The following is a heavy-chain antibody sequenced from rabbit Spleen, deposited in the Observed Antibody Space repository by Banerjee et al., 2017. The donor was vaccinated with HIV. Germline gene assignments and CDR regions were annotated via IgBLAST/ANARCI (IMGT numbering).Heavy chain of an antibody. Sequence: QSLEESGGDLVKAGASLTLTCTASGFSFSSSYYMCWVRQAPGKGLKWIACIDGGSSGSAYYASWAKGRFTVSKTASTTVTLQMTSLTAADTATYFCARDLVAAIGWNFNLWGQGTLVTVS. V-gene: IGHV1S40*01. CDR3: ARDLVAAIGWNFNL. CDR1: GFSFSSSYY. CDR2: IDGGSSGSA. J-gene: IGHJ4*01. D-gene: IGHD5-1*01.